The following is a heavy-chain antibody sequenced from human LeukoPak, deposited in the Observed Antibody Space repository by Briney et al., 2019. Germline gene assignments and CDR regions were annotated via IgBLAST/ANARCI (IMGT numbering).Heavy chain of an antibody. V-gene: IGHV3-23*01. CDR2: ISANGGTT. J-gene: IGHJ4*02. CDR1: GFTFSTYA. CDR3: AKPPPDSSSWPCGY. Sequence: PGGSLRLSCAASGFTFSTYAMSWVRQAPGKGLEWVSPISANGGTTYYADSVKGRFTISRDNSKNTLYLQMNSLRVEDTAVYYCAKPPPDSSSWPCGYWGQGTLVTVSS. D-gene: IGHD6-13*01.